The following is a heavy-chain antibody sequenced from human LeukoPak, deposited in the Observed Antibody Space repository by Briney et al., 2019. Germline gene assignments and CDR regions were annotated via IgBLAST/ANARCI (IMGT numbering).Heavy chain of an antibody. CDR3: AREDSSSSKYYYYYYMDV. D-gene: IGHD6-6*01. V-gene: IGHV3-21*01. CDR2: ISSSSSYI. CDR1: GFTFDDYG. J-gene: IGHJ6*03. Sequence: GGSLRLSCAASGFTFDDYGMNWVRQAPGKGLEWVSSISSSSSYIYYADSVKGRFTISRDNAKNSLYLRMNSLRAEDTAVYYCAREDSSSSKYYYYYYMDVWGKGTTVTVSS.